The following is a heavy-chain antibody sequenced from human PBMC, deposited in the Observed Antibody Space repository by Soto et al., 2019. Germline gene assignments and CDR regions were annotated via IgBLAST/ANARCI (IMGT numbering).Heavy chain of an antibody. CDR2: IYYSGRT. J-gene: IGHJ5*02. V-gene: IGHV4-30-4*01. D-gene: IGHD3-16*01. Sequence: SETLSLTCTVSGGAISSGAYYWSWIRQPPGKGLAWIGYIYYSGRTYYNPSLTSRVTISVDTSKNQFSLKLSSVTAADTAVYYCARMGESLANNGFDPWGQGTLVTVSS. CDR1: GGAISSGAYY. CDR3: ARMGESLANNGFDP.